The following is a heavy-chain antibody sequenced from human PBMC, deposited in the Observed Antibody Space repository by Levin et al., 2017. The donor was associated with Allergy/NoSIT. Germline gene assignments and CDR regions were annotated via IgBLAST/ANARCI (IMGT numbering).Heavy chain of an antibody. D-gene: IGHD6-6*01. J-gene: IGHJ4*02. CDR1: GFSFSDYY. CDR2: ISSDSGTL. Sequence: GASVKVSCAAFGFSFSDYYMSWIRQAPGKGLEWISYISSDSGTLYYADSVKGRFTISRDNAKKSLYLQMNSLRGDDTAVYYCARDRIASSSSTLFDYWGQGALVTVSS. V-gene: IGHV3-11*01. CDR3: ARDRIASSSSTLFDY.